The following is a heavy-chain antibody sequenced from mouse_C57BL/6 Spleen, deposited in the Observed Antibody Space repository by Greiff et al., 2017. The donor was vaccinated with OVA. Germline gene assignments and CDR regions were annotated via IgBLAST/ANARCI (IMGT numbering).Heavy chain of an antibody. CDR3: ARGLLPGFAY. J-gene: IGHJ3*01. V-gene: IGHV2-2*01. Sequence: QVQLKESGPGLVQPSQSLSITCTVSGFSLTSYGVHWVRQSPGKGLEWLGVIWSGGSTDYNAAFISRLSISKDNSKSQVFFKMNSLQADDTAIYYCARGLLPGFAYWGQGTLVTVSA. D-gene: IGHD1-1*01. CDR1: GFSLTSYG. CDR2: IWSGGST.